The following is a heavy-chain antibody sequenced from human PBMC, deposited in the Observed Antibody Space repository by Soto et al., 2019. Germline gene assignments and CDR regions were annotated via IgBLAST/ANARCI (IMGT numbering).Heavy chain of an antibody. V-gene: IGHV4-39*01. D-gene: IGHD2-21*01. J-gene: IGHJ4*02. CDR2: IYYSGST. CDR3: ARLAILGAPFDY. CDR1: GGSISSSSYY. Sequence: SETLSLTCTVSGGSISSSSYYRGWIRQPPGKGLEWIGSIYYSGSTYYNPSLKSRVTISVDTSKNQFSLKLSSVTAADTAVYYCARLAILGAPFDYWGQGTLVTVSS.